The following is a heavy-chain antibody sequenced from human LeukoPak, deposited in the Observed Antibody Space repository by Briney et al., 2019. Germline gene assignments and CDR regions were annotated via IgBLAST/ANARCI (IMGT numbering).Heavy chain of an antibody. CDR1: GFTFSSYN. D-gene: IGHD5-18*01. V-gene: IGHV3-23*01. J-gene: IGHJ3*02. CDR2: ISGSGGTT. CDR3: AKDPPTVMANAFHI. Sequence: PGGSLRLSCAASGFTFSSYNINWVRQAPGKGLEWVSSISGSGGTTYYADSVKGRFTISRDNSKNTLYLQMNSLRADDTAVYSCAKDPPTVMANAFHIWGQGTMVTVS.